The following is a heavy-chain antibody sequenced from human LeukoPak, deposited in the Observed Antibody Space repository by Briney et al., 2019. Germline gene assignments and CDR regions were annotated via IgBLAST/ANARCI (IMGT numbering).Heavy chain of an antibody. V-gene: IGHV4-59*01. J-gene: IGHJ4*02. D-gene: IGHD5-12*01. Sequence: SETLSLTCTVSGGSISSYYWSWLRQPPGKGLEWIGYIYYSGSTNYNPSLKSRVTISVDTSKNQFSLKLSSVTAADTAVYYCARASRGGCDLGPFDYWGQGTLVTVSS. CDR3: ARASRGGCDLGPFDY. CDR2: IYYSGST. CDR1: GGSISSYY.